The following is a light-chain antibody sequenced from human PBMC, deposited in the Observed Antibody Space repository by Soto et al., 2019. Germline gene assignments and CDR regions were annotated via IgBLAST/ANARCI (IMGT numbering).Light chain of an antibody. Sequence: EIMMTQSPANLSVSPWERATLSCRASQSVDSNLAWYQQKPGQAPRLLLYGASTRATGIPARFSGSGSGTEFTLTISSLQSEDFAVYYCQQYNNWPPITFGQGTRLEI. CDR3: QQYNNWPPIT. CDR2: GAS. J-gene: IGKJ5*01. CDR1: QSVDSN. V-gene: IGKV3D-15*01.